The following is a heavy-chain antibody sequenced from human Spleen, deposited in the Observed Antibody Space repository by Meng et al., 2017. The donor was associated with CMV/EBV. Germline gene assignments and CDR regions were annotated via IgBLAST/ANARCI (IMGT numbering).Heavy chain of an antibody. J-gene: IGHJ4*02. CDR3: ARDSNLYYFDY. D-gene: IGHD1-1*01. CDR1: GFTFSTYW. V-gene: IGHV3-74*01. Sequence: GESLKISCEVSGFTFSTYWMYWVRQAPGKGLVWVSRINGDGSSTTYADSVKGRFTISRDNTKNTLYLQMNSLRAEDTAVYYCARDSNLYYFDYWGQGTLVTVSS. CDR2: INGDGSST.